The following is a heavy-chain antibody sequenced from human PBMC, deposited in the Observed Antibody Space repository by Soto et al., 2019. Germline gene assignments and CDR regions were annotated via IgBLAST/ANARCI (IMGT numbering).Heavy chain of an antibody. V-gene: IGHV4-30-4*01. Sequence: QVQLQESGPGLVKASQTLSLTCTLSGASVSSAEHYWSWIRQPPGKGLEWIGYTYYSGGSYYNASLQRRVRISVDTSQNQYSLKLTSVTAADTAVYYCARLSGYDPAGAADKWGPGILVSVSS. CDR2: TYYSGGS. CDR1: GASVSSAEHY. J-gene: IGHJ4*02. D-gene: IGHD5-12*01. CDR3: ARLSGYDPAGAADK.